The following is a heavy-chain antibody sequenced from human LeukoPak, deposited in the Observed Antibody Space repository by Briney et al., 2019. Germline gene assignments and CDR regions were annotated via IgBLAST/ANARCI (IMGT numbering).Heavy chain of an antibody. Sequence: GASVKVSCKASGGTFSSYAISWVRQAPGQGLEWMGGIIPIFGTANYAQKFQGRVTITADKSTSTAYMELSSLRSEDTAVYYCARDLHISDSSIPWGQGTLVTVSS. CDR1: GGTFSSYA. V-gene: IGHV1-69*06. CDR2: IIPIFGTA. CDR3: ARDLHISDSSIP. D-gene: IGHD3-22*01. J-gene: IGHJ4*02.